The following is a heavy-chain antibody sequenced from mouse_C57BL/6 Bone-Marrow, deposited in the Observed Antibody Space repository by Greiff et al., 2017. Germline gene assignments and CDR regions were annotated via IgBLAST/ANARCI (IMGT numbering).Heavy chain of an antibody. V-gene: IGHV14-2*01. J-gene: IGHJ2*01. CDR2: IDPEDGET. Sequence: EVNVVESGAELVKPGASVKLSCTASGFNIKDYYIHWVKQRTEQGLEWIGRIDPEDGETKYAPKFQDKATITADTSSNTAYLQLSSLTSEDTAGYYCTRSLIYYGTNYWGQGTTLTVSS. CDR1: GFNIKDYY. CDR3: TRSLIYYGTNY. D-gene: IGHD1-1*01.